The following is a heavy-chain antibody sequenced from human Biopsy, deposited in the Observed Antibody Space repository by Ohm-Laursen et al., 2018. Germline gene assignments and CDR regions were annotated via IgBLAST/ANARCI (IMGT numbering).Heavy chain of an antibody. CDR1: GGTFTNYA. J-gene: IGHJ4*02. D-gene: IGHD1-26*01. CDR2: IIPIFGTA. Sequence: SAKVSCNASGGTFTNYAISWVRQAPGQGLEWMGGIIPIFGTANYAQKFQGRVTITADESTSTAYMELSSLRSDDTAVYYCARDALGGGSYRFFYWGQGSLVTVSS. CDR3: ARDALGGGSYRFFY. V-gene: IGHV1-69*13.